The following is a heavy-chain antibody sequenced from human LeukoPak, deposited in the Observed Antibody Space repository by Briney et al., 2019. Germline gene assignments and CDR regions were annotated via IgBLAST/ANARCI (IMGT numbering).Heavy chain of an antibody. D-gene: IGHD1-26*01. Sequence: TGGSLRLSCAASGFTFSVYDMNWVREAPGKGLEWVSYISSSSSTIYYADSVRGRFTISRDNAKGSLYLQMNSLGPEDTAVYYCARDPYSGNYGNYYYYYMDVWGKGTTVTISS. CDR3: ARDPYSGNYGNYYYYYMDV. J-gene: IGHJ6*03. CDR2: ISSSSSTI. CDR1: GFTFSVYD. V-gene: IGHV3-48*04.